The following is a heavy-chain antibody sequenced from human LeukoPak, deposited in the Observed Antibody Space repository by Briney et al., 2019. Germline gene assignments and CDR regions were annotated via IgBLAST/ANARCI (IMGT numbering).Heavy chain of an antibody. D-gene: IGHD1-14*01. CDR3: ARIIHQATDTGDFDY. Sequence: SETLSLTCSVSGGSVVSYYWNWIRQPPGKGLEWIGYSYYTGITSYNPSLKSRVTISVDTSKNKVSLRLASVTAADTALYFCARIIHQATDTGDFDYWGQGTLVTVVS. J-gene: IGHJ4*02. V-gene: IGHV4-59*02. CDR1: GGSVVSYY. CDR2: SYYTGIT.